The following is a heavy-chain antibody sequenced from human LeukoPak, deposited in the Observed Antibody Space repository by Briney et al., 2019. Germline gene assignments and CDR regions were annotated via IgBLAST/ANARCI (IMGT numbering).Heavy chain of an antibody. CDR2: IYYSGST. CDR1: GGSISSGDYY. J-gene: IGHJ4*02. V-gene: IGHV4-30-4*01. Sequence: SETLSLTCTVSGGSISSGDYYWSWIRQPPGKGLEWIGYIYYSGSTYYNPSLKSRVTISVDTSKNQFSLKLSSVTAADTAVYYCASGSNTYCSGGSCYQEAGGDYWGQGTLVTVSS. D-gene: IGHD2-15*01. CDR3: ASGSNTYCSGGSCYQEAGGDY.